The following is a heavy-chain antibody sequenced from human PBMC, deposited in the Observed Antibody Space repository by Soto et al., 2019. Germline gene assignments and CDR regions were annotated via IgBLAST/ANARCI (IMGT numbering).Heavy chain of an antibody. CDR2: ISGSGGST. Sequence: EVQLLESGGGLVQPGGSLRLSCAASGFTFSSYAMSWVRQAPGKGLEWVSAISGSGGSTYYADSVKGRFTISRDNSENTLYLQRDSLRAEDTAVYYGEKVASVYGGSGGGAVDSWGEGAMV. V-gene: IGHV3-23*01. D-gene: IGHD6-25*01. CDR3: EKVASVYGGSGGGAVDS. J-gene: IGHJ3*02. CDR1: GFTFSSYA.